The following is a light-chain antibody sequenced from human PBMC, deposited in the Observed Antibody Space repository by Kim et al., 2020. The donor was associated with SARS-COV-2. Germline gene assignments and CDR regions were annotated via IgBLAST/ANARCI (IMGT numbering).Light chain of an antibody. V-gene: IGLV3-25*03. Sequence: SYELTQPPSVSVSPGQTARITCSGEALPNQYVYWYQQRPGRAPVLIMYKDSERPSGVPERISGSSSGTTATLTISGVQAEDESDYYCQSPDSSATWVFGGGTKVTVL. CDR3: QSPDSSATWV. CDR1: ALPNQY. CDR2: KDS. J-gene: IGLJ3*02.